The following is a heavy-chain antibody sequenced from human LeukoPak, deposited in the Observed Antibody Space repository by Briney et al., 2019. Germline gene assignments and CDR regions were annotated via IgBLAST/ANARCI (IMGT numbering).Heavy chain of an antibody. D-gene: IGHD3-3*01. CDR1: GYTFTSYG. V-gene: IGHV1-18*01. CDR2: ISAYNGNT. CDR3: ARGYDFWSGYSNFDY. J-gene: IGHJ4*02. Sequence: GASVKVSCKASGYTFTSYGISWVRQAPGQGLEWMGWISAYNGNTSYAQKLQGRVTMTTDTSTSTAYMELRSLRSDDTAVYYCARGYDFWSGYSNFDYWGQGTLVTVSS.